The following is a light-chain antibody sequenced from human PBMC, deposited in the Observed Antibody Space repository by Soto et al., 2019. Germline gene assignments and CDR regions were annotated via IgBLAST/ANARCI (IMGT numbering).Light chain of an antibody. J-gene: IGKJ1*01. CDR3: QQSYSTPWT. CDR2: GAS. CDR1: QSVSSN. V-gene: IGKV3-15*01. Sequence: ELVLPPSPATLSVSQGERATLSFRASQSVSSNLAWYQQKPGQAPRLLIYGASTRATGIPARFSGSGSGTEFTLTISSLQPEDFATYYCQQSYSTPWTVGQGTKVDIK.